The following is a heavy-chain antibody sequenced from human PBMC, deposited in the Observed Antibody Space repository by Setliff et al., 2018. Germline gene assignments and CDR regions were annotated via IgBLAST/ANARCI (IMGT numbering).Heavy chain of an antibody. V-gene: IGHV4-38-2*02. CDR1: GVSFSDYY. CDR2: FFHTGNT. J-gene: IGHJ4*02. CDR3: ARHLWGRYMAESSDYFDY. Sequence: PSETLSLTCTVYGVSFSDYYWGWVRQSPGKGLEWLGSFFHTGNTYYNPSLEGRVTISVDTSNNQFSLKLSSVTAADTAVYYCARHLWGRYMAESSDYFDYWGQGSLVTVSS. D-gene: IGHD3-3*02.